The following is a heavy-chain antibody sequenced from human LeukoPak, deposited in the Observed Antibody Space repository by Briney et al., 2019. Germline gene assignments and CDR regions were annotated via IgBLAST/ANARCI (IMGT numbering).Heavy chain of an antibody. V-gene: IGHV3-7*02. D-gene: IGHD5-12*01. CDR3: ARPSGGHDYPNDY. J-gene: IGHJ4*02. CDR1: GFTFSSNW. CDR2: INQDGSAK. Sequence: AGGSPRLSCAASGFTFSSNWMSWVRQAPGKGLEWVANINQDGSAKYYVDSVKGRFTISRDNAENSLYLQMNSLRAEDTAVYYCARPSGGHDYPNDYWGQGTLVTVSS.